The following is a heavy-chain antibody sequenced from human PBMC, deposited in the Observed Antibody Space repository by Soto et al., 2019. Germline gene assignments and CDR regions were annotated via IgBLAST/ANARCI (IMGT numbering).Heavy chain of an antibody. J-gene: IGHJ4*02. CDR1: GGSISSAIYS. Sequence: SETLSLTCTVSGGSISSAIYSWTWIRQPPGKGLDYIGYIYHTVTPYYNPSLESRVTISVDRSKNQFFLNLSSVTAADTAVYYCARRGSGSYYDYWGQGTLVTVSS. CDR2: IYHTVTP. CDR3: ARRGSGSYYDY. V-gene: IGHV4-30-2*01. D-gene: IGHD1-26*01.